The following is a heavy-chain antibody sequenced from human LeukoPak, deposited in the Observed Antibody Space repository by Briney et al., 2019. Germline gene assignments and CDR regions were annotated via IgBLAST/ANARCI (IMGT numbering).Heavy chain of an antibody. CDR2: IKSDGST. V-gene: IGHV3-74*01. CDR1: GFTFSSYW. J-gene: IGHJ1*01. D-gene: IGHD3-22*01. Sequence: GGSLRLSCAASGFTFSSYWMHWVRQAPGQGLVWVSRIKSDGSTNYADSVKGRFTISSDNAKNTVSLQMNSLRAEETGVYYCARAPSEIGVYYPEYFRHWGQGPLLTVSS. CDR3: ARAPSEIGVYYPEYFRH.